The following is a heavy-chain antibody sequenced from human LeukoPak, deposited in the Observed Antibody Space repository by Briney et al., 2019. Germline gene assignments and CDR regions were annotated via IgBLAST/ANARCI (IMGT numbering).Heavy chain of an antibody. J-gene: IGHJ6*03. CDR3: ARLHYGGNYGYYYYYMDV. Sequence: SETLSLTCSVSGYSISSGYYWGWIRQAPGKGLEWIGSIYYTGSTYYNPSLKSRVTISVDTSKNQFSLKLSSVTAADTAVYYCARLHYGGNYGYYYYYMDVWGKGTTVTISS. CDR2: IYYTGST. CDR1: GYSISSGYY. V-gene: IGHV4-38-2*02. D-gene: IGHD4-23*01.